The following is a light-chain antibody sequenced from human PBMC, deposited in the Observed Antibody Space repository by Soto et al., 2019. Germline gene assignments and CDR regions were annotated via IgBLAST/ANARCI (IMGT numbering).Light chain of an antibody. CDR3: QQYTQSLWT. J-gene: IGKJ1*01. CDR2: GIS. Sequence: ELVVTQSPATLCVSPGERATLSCRASQSVSSNLAWYQHKPGQAPRLLIYGISKRAAGIPDRFTGSGSGTDFTLTIDGLEPEDFAVYYCQQYTQSLWTFGQRSKVDIK. CDR1: QSVSSN. V-gene: IGKV3D-15*01.